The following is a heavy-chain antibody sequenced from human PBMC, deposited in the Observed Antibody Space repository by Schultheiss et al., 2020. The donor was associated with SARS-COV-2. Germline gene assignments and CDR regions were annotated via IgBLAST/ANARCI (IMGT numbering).Heavy chain of an antibody. CDR3: AREKSGTYYDFWSGLSLFDY. V-gene: IGHV3-13*01. Sequence: GGSLRLSCAAFGFIFDDYAMYWVRQAPGKGLEWVSAIGTAGDTYYPGSVKGRFTISRENAKNSLYLQMSSLRAEDTAVYYCAREKSGTYYDFWSGLSLFDYWGQGTLVTVSS. CDR2: IGTAGDT. D-gene: IGHD3-3*01. J-gene: IGHJ4*02. CDR1: GFIFDDYA.